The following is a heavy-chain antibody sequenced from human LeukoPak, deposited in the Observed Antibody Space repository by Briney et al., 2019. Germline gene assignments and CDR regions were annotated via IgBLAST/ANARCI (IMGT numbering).Heavy chain of an antibody. CDR2: ITPIFGAA. CDR3: ARDSSEFRSLIPH. V-gene: IGHV1-69*13. J-gene: IGHJ1*01. D-gene: IGHD2-21*01. CDR1: GGTFSSYA. Sequence: SVKVSCKASGGTFSSYAISWVRQAPGQGLEWMGGITPIFGAANYAQKFQGRVTITADESTNTAYMELSSLRSEDMAVYYCARDSSEFRSLIPHWGQGTLVTVSS.